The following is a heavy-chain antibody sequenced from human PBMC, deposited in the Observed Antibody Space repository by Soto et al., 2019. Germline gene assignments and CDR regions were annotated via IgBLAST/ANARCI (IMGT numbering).Heavy chain of an antibody. Sequence: QVQLKESGPGLVKPSETLSLTCTVSGGSIRSYYWSWIRQPPGKGLEWIGYIYYSGSTNYNPSLKRRVTISVDTSKNQFSLKMSSVTAADTAVYYCARLYGLDAFDIWGQGTMVTVSS. D-gene: IGHD3-16*02. V-gene: IGHV4-59*08. CDR3: ARLYGLDAFDI. CDR2: IYYSGST. CDR1: GGSIRSYY. J-gene: IGHJ3*02.